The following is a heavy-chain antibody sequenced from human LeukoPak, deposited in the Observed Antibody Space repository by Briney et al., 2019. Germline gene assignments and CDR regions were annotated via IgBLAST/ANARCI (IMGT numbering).Heavy chain of an antibody. J-gene: IGHJ4*02. D-gene: IGHD1-26*01. CDR2: TYYRSKWYN. Sequence: SQTLSLTCAISGDSVSSNSVAWNWIRQSPSRGLEWLGRTYYRSKWYNDYAVSVKSRVTINPDTSKNQFSLQLNSVTPEDTAVYYCARRAQWELHSGYIDYWGQGSPVTVSS. CDR3: ARRAQWELHSGYIDY. V-gene: IGHV6-1*01. CDR1: GDSVSSNSVA.